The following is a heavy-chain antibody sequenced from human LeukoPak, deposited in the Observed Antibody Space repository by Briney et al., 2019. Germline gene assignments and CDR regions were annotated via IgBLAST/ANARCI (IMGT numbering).Heavy chain of an antibody. CDR3: ARALPSPLYSGSYADAFDI. CDR1: GFTFSDYY. Sequence: GGSLRLSCAASGFTFSDYYMSWIRQAPGKGLEWVSFISSTSSYIKDADSVKGRFTISRDNAKKSLYLQMNSLRAEDTAVYYCARALPSPLYSGSYADAFDIWGQGTMVTVSS. J-gene: IGHJ3*02. CDR2: ISSTSSYI. D-gene: IGHD1-26*01. V-gene: IGHV3-11*05.